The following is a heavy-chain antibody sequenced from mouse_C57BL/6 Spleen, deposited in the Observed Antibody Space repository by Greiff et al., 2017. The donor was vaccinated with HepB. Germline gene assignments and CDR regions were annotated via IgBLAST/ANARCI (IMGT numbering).Heavy chain of an antibody. CDR3: ARTHGSSYVNAMDY. CDR1: GYTFTSYW. Sequence: QVQLQQSGAELVMPGASVKLSCKASGYTFTSYWMHWVKQRPGQGLEWIGEIDPSDSYTNYNQKFKGKSTLTVDKSSSTAYMQLSSLTSEDSAVYYCARTHGSSYVNAMDYWGQGTSVTVSS. CDR2: IDPSDSYT. J-gene: IGHJ4*01. D-gene: IGHD1-1*01. V-gene: IGHV1-69*01.